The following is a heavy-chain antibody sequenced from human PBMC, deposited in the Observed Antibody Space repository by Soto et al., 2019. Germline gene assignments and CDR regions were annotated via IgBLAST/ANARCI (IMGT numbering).Heavy chain of an antibody. CDR1: GYTFSSYA. D-gene: IGHD1-1*01. J-gene: IGHJ4*02. CDR2: ISGYNGHT. Sequence: QVQLVQSGAEVKKPGASVKVSCKTSGYTFSSYAVTWVRQAPGQGLEWMGWISGYNGHTKYSQKFQGRLTMTTDTSTSTAYMDLRSLRSDDTAVYYCGKYERSHIGHWGQGTLVTVSS. CDR3: GKYERSHIGH. V-gene: IGHV1-18*01.